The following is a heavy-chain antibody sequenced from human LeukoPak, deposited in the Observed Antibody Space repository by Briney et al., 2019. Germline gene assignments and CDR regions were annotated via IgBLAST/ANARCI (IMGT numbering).Heavy chain of an antibody. CDR1: GFTFSSYA. CDR2: ISGSGGST. J-gene: IGHJ4*02. V-gene: IGHV3-23*01. D-gene: IGHD5-18*01. CDR3: AREGFSYGGALDY. Sequence: GGSLRLSCAASGFTFSSYAMSWVRQAPGKGLEWVSSISGSGGSTYYADSVKGRFTISRDNAKNSLYLQMNSLRAEDTAVYYCAREGFSYGGALDYWGQGTLVTVSS.